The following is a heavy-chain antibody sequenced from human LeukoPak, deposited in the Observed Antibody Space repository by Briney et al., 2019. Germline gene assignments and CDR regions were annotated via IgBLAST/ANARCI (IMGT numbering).Heavy chain of an antibody. V-gene: IGHV1-18*01. CDR1: GYTFTSYG. CDR2: ISAYNGNT. D-gene: IGHD2-21*02. CDR3: ARVGPHVVVTAYNWFDP. Sequence: GASVKVSCKASGYTFTSYGISWVRQAPGQGLEWMGWISAYNGNTNYAQKLQGRVTMTTDTSTSTAYMELRSLRSDDTAVYYCARVGPHVVVTAYNWFDPWGQGTLVTVSS. J-gene: IGHJ5*02.